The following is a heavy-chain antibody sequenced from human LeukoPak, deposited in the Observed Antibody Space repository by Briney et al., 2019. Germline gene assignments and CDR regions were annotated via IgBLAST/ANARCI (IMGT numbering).Heavy chain of an antibody. V-gene: IGHV1-2*04. J-gene: IGHJ4*02. CDR1: GYTFTGYY. Sequence: GASVKVSCKASGYTFTGYYMHWVRQAPGQGVEWMGWINPNSGGTNYAQKFQGWVTMTRDTSISTAYMELSRLRSDDTAVYYCARGAPWGRAIAVAGKYYFDYWGQGTLVTVSS. D-gene: IGHD6-19*01. CDR3: ARGAPWGRAIAVAGKYYFDY. CDR2: INPNSGGT.